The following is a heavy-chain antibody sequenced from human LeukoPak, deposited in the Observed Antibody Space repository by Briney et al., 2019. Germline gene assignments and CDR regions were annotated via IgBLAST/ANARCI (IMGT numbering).Heavy chain of an antibody. CDR3: ARDREPDYYHYMDV. D-gene: IGHD1-14*01. Sequence: SETLSLTCTVSGGSISSYYWGWIRQPPGKGLEWIGSIYYSGSTYYNPSLKSRVTISVDTSKNQFSLKLSSVTAADTAVYYCARDREPDYYHYMDVWGKGTTVTVSS. J-gene: IGHJ6*03. CDR1: GGSISSYY. CDR2: IYYSGST. V-gene: IGHV4-39*07.